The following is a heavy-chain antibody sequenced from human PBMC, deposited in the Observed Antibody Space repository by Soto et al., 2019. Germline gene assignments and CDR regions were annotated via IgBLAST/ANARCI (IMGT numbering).Heavy chain of an antibody. CDR1: GGSISSNY. CDR3: ARGTSWQLPFDY. V-gene: IGHV4-59*01. Sequence: PSETLSLTCTVSGGSISSNYWSWIRQPPGKGLEWIGYIHYSGSINYNPSLKSRVSISVDTSKNQFSLKLSSVTAADTAVYYCARGTSWQLPFDYWGQGTLVTVSS. J-gene: IGHJ4*02. D-gene: IGHD6-13*01. CDR2: IHYSGSI.